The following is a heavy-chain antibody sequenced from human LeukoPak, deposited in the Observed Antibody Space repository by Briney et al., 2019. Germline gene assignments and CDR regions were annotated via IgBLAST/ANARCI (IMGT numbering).Heavy chain of an antibody. CDR3: AKNVAGYCFEY. CDR1: GFTFSSYA. J-gene: IGHJ4*02. D-gene: IGHD6-13*01. Sequence: GGSLRLSCAASGFTFSSYAMSWVRQAPGKGLEWVSAISYSVGSTYYADSVKGRFTISRDNSKNTLYLQMSSLRAEDTAVYYCAKNVAGYCFEYWGQGALVTVSS. CDR2: ISYSVGST. V-gene: IGHV3-23*01.